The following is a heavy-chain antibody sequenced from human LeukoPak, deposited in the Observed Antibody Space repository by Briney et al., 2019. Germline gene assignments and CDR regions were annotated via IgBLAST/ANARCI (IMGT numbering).Heavy chain of an antibody. V-gene: IGHV4-39*07. CDR1: GGSISSSHYF. CDR3: ASSQEGFGELHHY. D-gene: IGHD3-10*01. Sequence: SETLSLTCTVSGGSISSSHYFWGWIRQPPGKGLEWIGSVYYSGSTYYNPSLKSRVTISVDTSKNQFSLKLSSVTAADTAVYYCASSQEGFGELHHYWGQGTLVTVSS. CDR2: VYYSGST. J-gene: IGHJ4*02.